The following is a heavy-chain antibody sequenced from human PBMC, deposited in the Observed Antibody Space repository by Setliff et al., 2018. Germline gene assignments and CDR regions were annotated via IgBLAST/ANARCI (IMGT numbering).Heavy chain of an antibody. CDR1: GFTFSSYR. CDR2: IWDDGGNK. D-gene: IGHD6-19*01. J-gene: IGHJ4*02. CDR3: ARDSGGSGWAYFFDY. V-gene: IGHV3-33*08. Sequence: GGSLRLSCAASGFTFSSYRMHWVRQAPGKGLEWVAVIWDDGGNKYHADSVKGRFTISRDNAENSLYLQMNSLRAEDTAVYYCARDSGGSGWAYFFDYWGQGTLVTVSS.